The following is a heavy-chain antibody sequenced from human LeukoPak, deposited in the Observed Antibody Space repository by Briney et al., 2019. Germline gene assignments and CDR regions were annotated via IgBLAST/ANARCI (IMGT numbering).Heavy chain of an antibody. CDR2: ISASGTYT. CDR3: AKGPSSGWYYFDY. CDR1: GFTFSSYA. J-gene: IGHJ4*02. D-gene: IGHD6-19*01. Sequence: QPGGSLRLSCAASGFTFSSYAMSWVRPAPGKGLEWVSVISASGTYTYYADSVKGRFTISRDNSKNTLYLQMTSLRVDDTAVYYCAKGPSSGWYYFDYWGQGTLVTVSS. V-gene: IGHV3-23*01.